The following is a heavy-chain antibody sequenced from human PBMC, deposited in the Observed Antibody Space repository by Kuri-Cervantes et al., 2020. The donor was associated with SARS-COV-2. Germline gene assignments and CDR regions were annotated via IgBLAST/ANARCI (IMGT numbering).Heavy chain of an antibody. Sequence: GGSLRLPCKASGGTFSSYAISWVRQAPGQGLEWMGGIIPIFGTATYAQKFQGRVPITADESTSTAYMELSSLRSEDTAAYYCASGMVVPATTRWNWFDPWGQGTLVTVSS. CDR2: IIPIFGTA. CDR1: GGTFSSYA. D-gene: IGHD2-15*01. CDR3: ASGMVVPATTRWNWFDP. J-gene: IGHJ5*02. V-gene: IGHV1-69*01.